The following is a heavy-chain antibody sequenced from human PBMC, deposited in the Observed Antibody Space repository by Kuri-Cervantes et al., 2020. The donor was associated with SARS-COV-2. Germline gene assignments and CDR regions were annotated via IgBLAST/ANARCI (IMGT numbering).Heavy chain of an antibody. CDR1: GGSISSSSYY. Sequence: SETLSLTCTVSGGSISSSSYYWGWIRQPPVKGLEWIGSIYYSGSTYYNPSLKSRITLSVDTTKNQFSLKLSSVTAADRSVDYCARLVGATGAFDIWGQGTMVTVSS. J-gene: IGHJ3*02. CDR2: IYYSGST. D-gene: IGHD1-26*01. CDR3: ARLVGATGAFDI. V-gene: IGHV4-39*01.